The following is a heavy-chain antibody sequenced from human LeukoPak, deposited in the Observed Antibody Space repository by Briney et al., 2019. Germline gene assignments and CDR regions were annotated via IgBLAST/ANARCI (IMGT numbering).Heavy chain of an antibody. CDR2: ISSSGSTI. V-gene: IGHV3-48*04. CDR1: GFTFSSYW. J-gene: IGHJ6*02. D-gene: IGHD3-9*01. Sequence: GGSLRLSCAASGFTFSSYWMSWVRQAPGEGLEWVSYISSSGSTIYYADSVKGRFTISRDNAKNSLYLQMNSLRAEDTAVYYCANGDFDWYYGMDVWGQGTTVTVSS. CDR3: ANGDFDWYYGMDV.